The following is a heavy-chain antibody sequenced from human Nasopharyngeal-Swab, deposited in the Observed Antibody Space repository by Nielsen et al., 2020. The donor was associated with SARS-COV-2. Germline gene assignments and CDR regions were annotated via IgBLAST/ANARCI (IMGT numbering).Heavy chain of an antibody. Sequence: GGSLRLSCATSGFTFSPYTMTWVRQAPGKGLQWISYITSGNSVQYADSVRGRFTISRDNAKNSLYLQMNSLRVEDTAVYYCAAGLDYWGQGILVTVSS. CDR1: GFTFSPYT. CDR3: AAGLDY. J-gene: IGHJ4*02. V-gene: IGHV3-48*04. CDR2: ITSGNSV.